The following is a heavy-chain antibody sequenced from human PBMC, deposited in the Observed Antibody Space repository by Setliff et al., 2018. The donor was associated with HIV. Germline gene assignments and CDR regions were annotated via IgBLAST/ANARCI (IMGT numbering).Heavy chain of an antibody. J-gene: IGHJ6*03. CDR2: IYTSGST. Sequence: SETLSLTCTVSGDSVSSRSYYWSWIRQPAGKGLEWIGRIYTSGSTNYNPSLKSRVTMSVDTSKNQFSLKLSSVTAADTAVYYCARVVSGYWGGYYYYYMDVWGKGTTVTVSS. CDR3: ARVVSGYWGGYYYYYMDV. CDR1: GDSVSSRSYY. V-gene: IGHV4-61*02. D-gene: IGHD3-22*01.